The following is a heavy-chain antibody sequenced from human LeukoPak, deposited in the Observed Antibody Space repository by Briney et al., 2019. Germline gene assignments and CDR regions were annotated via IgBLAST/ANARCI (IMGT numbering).Heavy chain of an antibody. Sequence: GGSLRLSCAASGFTLSSYSMNWVRQAPGKGLEWVSYTGSSSTTIYYADSVKGRFTISRDNAKNSLYPQMNSLKAEDTAVYYCARGVAVAAFSAFDVWGQGTMVTVSS. V-gene: IGHV3-48*01. CDR2: TGSSSTTI. CDR1: GFTLSSYS. J-gene: IGHJ3*01. CDR3: ARGVAVAAFSAFDV. D-gene: IGHD6-19*01.